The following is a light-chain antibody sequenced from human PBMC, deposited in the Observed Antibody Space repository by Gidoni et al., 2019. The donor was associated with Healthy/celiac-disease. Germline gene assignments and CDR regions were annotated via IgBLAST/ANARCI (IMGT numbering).Light chain of an antibody. J-gene: IGLJ2*01. CDR3: QSEDSSGVVV. CDR1: ALPKQY. CDR2: KDS. Sequence: SYDLTQPPSVSVSPGQTARITCSGDALPKQYAYWYQQKPGQAPILVIYKDSERPSGIPERFSGSSSGTTATLTISGVQAEDEAAYYGQSEDSSGVVVFGGGTKLTVL. V-gene: IGLV3-25*03.